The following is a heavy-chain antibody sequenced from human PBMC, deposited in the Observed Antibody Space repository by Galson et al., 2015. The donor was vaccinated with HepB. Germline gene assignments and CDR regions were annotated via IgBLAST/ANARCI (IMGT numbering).Heavy chain of an antibody. D-gene: IGHD3-10*02. Sequence: PLRLSCAAPGFSVSNSDMGWARQAQGQGLEGVSIFFRGGGQKYADSVKGRFTVSRDNSKNTLYFQMDSLRVDDTAVYYCSRVPWCSGAFDIWGQGTMVTVSS. CDR1: GFSVSNSD. V-gene: IGHV3-53*01. J-gene: IGHJ3*02. CDR3: SRVPWCSGAFDI. CDR2: FFRGGGQ.